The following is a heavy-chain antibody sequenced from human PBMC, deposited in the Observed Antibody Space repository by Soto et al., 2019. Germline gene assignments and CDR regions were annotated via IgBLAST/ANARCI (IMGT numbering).Heavy chain of an antibody. Sequence: EVQLEESGGALVQPGRSLRLSCAASGFTFDDYAMHWVRQVLGKGLEWVSSISWNSGNIGYADSVKGRFTTSRDNAKHSLYLQMNSLRPEDTALYYFLRSKGGYSYGTPFDYWGQGTLVTVSS. J-gene: IGHJ4*02. CDR1: GFTFDDYA. CDR2: ISWNSGNI. D-gene: IGHD5-18*01. V-gene: IGHV3-9*01. CDR3: LRSKGGYSYGTPFDY.